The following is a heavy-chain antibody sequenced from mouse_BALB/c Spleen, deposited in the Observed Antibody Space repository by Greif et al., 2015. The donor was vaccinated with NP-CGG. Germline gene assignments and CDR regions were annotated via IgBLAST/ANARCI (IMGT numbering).Heavy chain of an antibody. J-gene: IGHJ1*01. D-gene: IGHD2-10*01. Sequence: VMLVESGPGLVQPSQSLSVTCTVSGFSLTSYGVHWVRQSPGKGLEWLGVIWSGGSTDYNAAFISRQSISKDNSKSQVFFKMNSLQANDTAIYYCARPPYYGNYWYFDVWGAGTTVTVSS. CDR1: GFSLTSYG. CDR2: IWSGGST. V-gene: IGHV2-2*02. CDR3: ARPPYYGNYWYFDV.